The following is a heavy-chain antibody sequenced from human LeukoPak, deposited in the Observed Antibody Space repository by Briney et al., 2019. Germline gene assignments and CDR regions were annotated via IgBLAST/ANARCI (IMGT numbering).Heavy chain of an antibody. V-gene: IGHV4-59*02. J-gene: IGHJ3*02. Sequence: SETLSLTCTVSGASVRSDHWNWTRQPPGKGLEWIAYMHGSGSPNYNPSLASRLTLSVDATENLLSLKLTSVTAADTAVYFCARDLSVNAFDIWGQGTLVTVSS. D-gene: IGHD2/OR15-2a*01. CDR3: ARDLSVNAFDI. CDR1: GASVRSDH. CDR2: MHGSGSP.